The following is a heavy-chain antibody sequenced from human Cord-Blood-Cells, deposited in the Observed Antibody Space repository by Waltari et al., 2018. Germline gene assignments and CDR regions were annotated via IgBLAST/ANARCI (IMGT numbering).Heavy chain of an antibody. CDR3: ARGGYCTNGVCFDY. CDR1: GFTVRSNY. D-gene: IGHD2-8*01. V-gene: IGHV3-53*01. CDR2: IYSGGST. J-gene: IGHJ4*02. Sequence: EVQLVESGGGLIQPGGSLRLSCAASGFTVRSNYISWVRQAPGKGLEWVSVIYSGGSTYYADSVKGRFTISRDNSKNTLYLQMNSLRAEDTAVYYCARGGYCTNGVCFDYWGQGTLVTVSS.